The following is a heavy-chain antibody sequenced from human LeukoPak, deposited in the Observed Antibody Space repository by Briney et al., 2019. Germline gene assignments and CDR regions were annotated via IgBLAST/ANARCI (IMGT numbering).Heavy chain of an antibody. D-gene: IGHD1-14*01. Sequence: GESLKISCKGSGYSFTSYWIGWVRQMPGKGLEWMGIIYPGDSDTRYSPSFQGRVTISADKSISTAYLQWSSLKASDTAMYYCSRSALGPASDYYYMDVWGKGTTVTVSS. CDR1: GYSFTSYW. CDR2: IYPGDSDT. J-gene: IGHJ6*03. CDR3: SRSALGPASDYYYMDV. V-gene: IGHV5-51*01.